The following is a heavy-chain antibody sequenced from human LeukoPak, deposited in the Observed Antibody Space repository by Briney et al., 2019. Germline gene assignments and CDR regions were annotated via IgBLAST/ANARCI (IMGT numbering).Heavy chain of an antibody. CDR3: ARGARAIVVVPAANYYYYGMDV. Sequence: ASVKVSCKASGYTFTSYDINWVRQATGQGLEWMGWMNPNSGNTGYAQKFQGRVTMTRNTSISTAYMELSSLRPEDTAVCYCARGARAIVVVPAANYYYYGMDVWGQGTTVTVSS. CDR2: MNPNSGNT. CDR1: GYTFTSYD. D-gene: IGHD2-2*01. J-gene: IGHJ6*02. V-gene: IGHV1-8*01.